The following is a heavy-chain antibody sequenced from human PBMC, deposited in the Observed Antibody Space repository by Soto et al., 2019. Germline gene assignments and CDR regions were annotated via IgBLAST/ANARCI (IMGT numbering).Heavy chain of an antibody. D-gene: IGHD6-19*01. CDR2: VTHSGTA. J-gene: IGHJ4*02. CDR1: GGSIDSGAFS. Sequence: TLSLTCAVSGGSIDSGAFSLSWIRQPPGKGLEWIGYVTHSGTAYSIPSLNGRLTLSVDSSQTQFSLKLTSVTAADSAFYYCARIHWAQSSLDYWGRGILVTVSS. V-gene: IGHV4-30-2*01. CDR3: ARIHWAQSSLDY.